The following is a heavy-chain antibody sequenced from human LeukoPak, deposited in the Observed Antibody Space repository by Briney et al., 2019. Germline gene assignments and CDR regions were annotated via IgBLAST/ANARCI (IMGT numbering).Heavy chain of an antibody. V-gene: IGHV3-30*14. D-gene: IGHD7-27*01. CDR3: ARDDGLTGIDY. Sequence: PGGSLRLSCAASGFSFSSYAMHWVRQAPGKGLEWVAVMSSDGTNTYYAASVKGRFTISRDISKNTLYLQMNSLRAEDTAVYYCARDDGLTGIDYWGQGTLVTVSS. J-gene: IGHJ4*02. CDR1: GFSFSSYA. CDR2: MSSDGTNT.